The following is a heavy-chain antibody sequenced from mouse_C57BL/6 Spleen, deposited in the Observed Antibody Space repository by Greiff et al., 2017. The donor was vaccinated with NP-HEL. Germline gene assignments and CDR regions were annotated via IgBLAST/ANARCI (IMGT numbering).Heavy chain of an antibody. J-gene: IGHJ2*01. CDR2: IYPGDGAT. CDR3: ARVGY. CDR1: GYAFSSSW. V-gene: IGHV1-82*01. Sequence: QVQLKESGPELVKPGASVKISCKASGYAFSSSWMNWVKQRPGKGLEWIGRIYPGDGATNYNGKFKGKATLTADKSTSTAYMQLSSLTSEESAVYFCARVGYWGKGTTLTVSS.